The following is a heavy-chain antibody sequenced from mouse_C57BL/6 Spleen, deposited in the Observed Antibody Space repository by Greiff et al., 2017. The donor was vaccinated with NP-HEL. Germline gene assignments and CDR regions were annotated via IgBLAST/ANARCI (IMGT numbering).Heavy chain of an antibody. D-gene: IGHD1-2*01. CDR2: INPGSGGT. CDR1: GFAFTDYF. J-gene: IGHJ3*01. V-gene: IGHV1-54*01. Sequence: QVQLQQSGAELVRPGTSVKVTCKASGFAFTDYFMKWVKQRPGQGLEWIGVINPGSGGTNYNEKFKGKATMTADKSSSTAYMQLSSLTSEDSAVYFCARGGDGAYWGPGTLVTVAA. CDR3: ARGGDGAY.